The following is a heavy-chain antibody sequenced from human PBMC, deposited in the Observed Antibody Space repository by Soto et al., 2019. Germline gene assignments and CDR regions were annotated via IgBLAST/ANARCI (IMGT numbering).Heavy chain of an antibody. V-gene: IGHV4-34*01. J-gene: IGHJ6*02. Sequence: PSETPWLTCAVYGGSFSGYYWSWIRQPPGKGLEWIGEINHSGSTNYNPSLKSRVTISVDTSKNQFSLKLSSVTAADTAVYYCARAVRGPYYDFGSVHAPAGGYYNGTDVWVQGTSVT. CDR2: INHSGST. CDR3: ARAVRGPYYDFGSVHAPAGGYYNGTDV. CDR1: GGSFSGYY. D-gene: IGHD3-3*01.